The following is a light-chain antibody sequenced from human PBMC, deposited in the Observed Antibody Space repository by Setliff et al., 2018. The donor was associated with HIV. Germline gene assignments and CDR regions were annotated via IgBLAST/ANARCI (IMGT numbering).Light chain of an antibody. CDR1: SSDIGGYES. CDR2: DIT. Sequence: QSALTQPASVSVSPGQSITISCTGTSSDIGGYESVSWYQQHPGEVPKLMIYDITKRPSGVSNRFSASKSANTASLTISGLQAEDEADYYCCSYAGSDTWRVGGGTK. V-gene: IGLV2-23*02. CDR3: CSYAGSDTWR. J-gene: IGLJ2*01.